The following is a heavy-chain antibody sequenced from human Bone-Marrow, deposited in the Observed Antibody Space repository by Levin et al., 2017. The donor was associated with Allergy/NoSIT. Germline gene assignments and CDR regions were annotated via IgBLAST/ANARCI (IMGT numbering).Heavy chain of an antibody. Sequence: ASVKVSCKASGYTFTGYYMHWVRQAPGQGLEWMGRINPNSGGTNYAQKFQGRVTMTRDTSISTAYMELSRLRSDDTAVYYCARAVVTMVQGVIINPYYYYYMDVWGKGTTVTVSS. CDR2: INPNSGGT. CDR1: GYTFTGYY. D-gene: IGHD3-10*01. J-gene: IGHJ6*03. CDR3: ARAVVTMVQGVIINPYYYYYMDV. V-gene: IGHV1-2*06.